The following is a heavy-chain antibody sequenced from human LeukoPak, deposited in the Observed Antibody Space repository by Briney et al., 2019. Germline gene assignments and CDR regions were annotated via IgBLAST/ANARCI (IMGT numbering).Heavy chain of an antibody. CDR2: IIPILGIA. D-gene: IGHD4-17*01. Sequence: GASVKVSCKASGSTFSSYAISWVRQAPGQGLEWMGRIIPILGIANYAQKFQGRVTITADKSTSTAYMELSSLRSEDTAVYYCARDYGDYDFYFDYWGQGTLVTVSS. V-gene: IGHV1-69*04. CDR1: GSTFSSYA. CDR3: ARDYGDYDFYFDY. J-gene: IGHJ4*02.